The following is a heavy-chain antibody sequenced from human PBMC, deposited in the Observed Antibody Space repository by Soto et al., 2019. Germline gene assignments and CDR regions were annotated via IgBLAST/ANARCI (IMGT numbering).Heavy chain of an antibody. J-gene: IGHJ4*02. CDR3: AKGVQSHFDY. CDR2: ISYDGSNK. Sequence: GGSLRLSCAASGFTFSSYGMHWVRQAPGKGLEWVAVISYDGSNKYYADSVKGRLTISRDNSKNTLYLQMNSLRAEDTAVYYCAKGVQSHFDYWGQGTLVTVSS. CDR1: GFTFSSYG. D-gene: IGHD1-1*01. V-gene: IGHV3-30*18.